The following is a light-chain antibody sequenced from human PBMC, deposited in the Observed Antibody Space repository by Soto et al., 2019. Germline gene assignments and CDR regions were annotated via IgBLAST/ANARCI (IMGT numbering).Light chain of an antibody. CDR1: NSNIGNNF. CDR2: RND. V-gene: IGLV1-47*01. Sequence: QSVLTQPPSASGTPGQRVTISCSGSNSNIGNNFAYWYQQLPGTAPKLLIYRNDQRPSGVPDRISGSKSVTSASLAISGLRSEDEADYYCAAWDDSLNGVVFGGGTKLTVL. J-gene: IGLJ2*01. CDR3: AAWDDSLNGVV.